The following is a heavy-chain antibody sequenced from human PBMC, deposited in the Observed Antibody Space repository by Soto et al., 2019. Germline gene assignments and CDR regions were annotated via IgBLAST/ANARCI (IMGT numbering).Heavy chain of an antibody. CDR2: ISAYNGNT. CDR3: ARDLPDIVVVVAATPALRRYYYYGMDV. D-gene: IGHD2-15*01. CDR1: GYTFTSYG. V-gene: IGHV1-18*04. Sequence: SVKVSCKASGYTFTSYGISWVRQAPVQGLEWMGWISAYNGNTNYAQKLQGRVTMTTDTSTSTAYMELRSLRSDDTAVYYCARDLPDIVVVVAATPALRRYYYYGMDVWGQGTTVTVSS. J-gene: IGHJ6*02.